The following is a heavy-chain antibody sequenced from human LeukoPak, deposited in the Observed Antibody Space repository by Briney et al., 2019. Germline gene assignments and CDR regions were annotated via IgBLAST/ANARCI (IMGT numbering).Heavy chain of an antibody. J-gene: IGHJ4*02. D-gene: IGHD6-19*01. CDR3: ARDLTPYRRVPLNGYSSRGGDY. CDR1: GFTFSNAW. V-gene: IGHV3-15*01. CDR2: IKRKADGGTT. Sequence: GGSLRLSCAASGFTFSNAWMTWVRQAPGKGLECIGRIKRKADGGTTDYAAPVKGRFTISRDDSINTLFLQMNSLKTEDTAVYYCARDLTPYRRVPLNGYSSRGGDYWGQGTLVTVSS.